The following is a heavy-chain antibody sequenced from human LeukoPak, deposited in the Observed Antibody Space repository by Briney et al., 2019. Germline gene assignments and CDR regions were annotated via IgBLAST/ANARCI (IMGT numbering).Heavy chain of an antibody. V-gene: IGHV3-23*01. Sequence: GGSLRLSCAASGFTFSSYALSWVRQAPGKGLEWVSAISGSGGSTYYADSVQGRFTTSSVNSTTTQFLQMISLVAEDTAVYYCAKEIVVVAYFDYWGQGTLVTVSS. CDR1: GFTFSSYA. CDR2: ISGSGGST. D-gene: IGHD2-21*01. CDR3: AKEIVVVAYFDY. J-gene: IGHJ4*02.